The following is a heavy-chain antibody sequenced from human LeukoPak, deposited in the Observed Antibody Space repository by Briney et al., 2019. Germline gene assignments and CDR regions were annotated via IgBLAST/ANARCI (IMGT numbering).Heavy chain of an antibody. CDR1: GFTFSSYA. Sequence: GGSLRLSCAASGFTFSSYAMSWVRQAPGKGLEWVSAISGSGGSTYYADSVKGRFTISRDNSKNTLYLQMNSLRAEDTAVYYCARGGADFWSGYFDYWGQGTLVTVSS. CDR3: ARGGADFWSGYFDY. J-gene: IGHJ4*02. CDR2: ISGSGGST. V-gene: IGHV3-23*01. D-gene: IGHD3-3*01.